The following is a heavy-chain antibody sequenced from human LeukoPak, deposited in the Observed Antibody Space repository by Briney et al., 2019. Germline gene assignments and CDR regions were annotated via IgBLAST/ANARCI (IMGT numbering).Heavy chain of an antibody. CDR1: GYTFTYYY. V-gene: IGHV1-2*02. Sequence: ASVKVSCKASGYTFTYYYIHWVRQAPGQGLEWMGWINPNSGGTNYAQKFQGRVTMTRDTSISTAYMELSSLRSEDTAVYYCASSITMIVVGAFDIWGQGTMVTVSS. D-gene: IGHD3-22*01. CDR2: INPNSGGT. J-gene: IGHJ3*02. CDR3: ASSITMIVVGAFDI.